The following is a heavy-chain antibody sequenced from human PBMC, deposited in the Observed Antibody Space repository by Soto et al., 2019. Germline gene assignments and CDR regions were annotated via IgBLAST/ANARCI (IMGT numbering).Heavy chain of an antibody. CDR1: GFTFSTYW. Sequence: EVQVVESGGGLVQPGGSLRLSCAASGFTFSTYWMNWVRQATGKGLEWVANINQDGSEKYYVDSVKGRFIVSRDNAKNSLYLQMNSLRAEDTAVYYCARDKAYGDSEDYWGQGTLVTVSS. D-gene: IGHD4-17*01. CDR2: INQDGSEK. CDR3: ARDKAYGDSEDY. J-gene: IGHJ4*02. V-gene: IGHV3-7*03.